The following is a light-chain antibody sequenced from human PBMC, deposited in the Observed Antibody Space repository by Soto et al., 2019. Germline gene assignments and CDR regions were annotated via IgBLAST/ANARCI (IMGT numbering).Light chain of an antibody. Sequence: QSALTQPASVSGSPGQSITISCTGTSSDVGGYEFVSWYQQHPGKAPKLMIYEVSNRPSGVSNRFSGSKSGNTASLTISGLQAEDEADYYCSSFRSGSILFGTGTKLTVL. V-gene: IGLV2-14*01. J-gene: IGLJ1*01. CDR2: EVS. CDR1: SSDVGGYEF. CDR3: SSFRSGSIL.